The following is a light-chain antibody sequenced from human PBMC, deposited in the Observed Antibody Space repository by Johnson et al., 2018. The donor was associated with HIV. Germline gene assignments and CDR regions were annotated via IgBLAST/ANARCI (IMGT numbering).Light chain of an antibody. V-gene: IGLV1-51*01. CDR3: GTWDSSLSALYV. Sequence: QSVLTQPPSVSAAPGQKVTISCSGSSSNIGNNYVSWYQQLPGTAPKLLIYDNNKRPSGIPDRFSGSKSGTSATLGITGLQTGDEADYYCGTWDSSLSALYVIETGTKVTVL. CDR2: DNN. CDR1: SSNIGNNY. J-gene: IGLJ1*01.